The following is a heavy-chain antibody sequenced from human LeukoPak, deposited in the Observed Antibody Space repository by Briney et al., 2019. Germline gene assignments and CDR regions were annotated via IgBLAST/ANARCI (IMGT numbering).Heavy chain of an antibody. CDR3: AREAITMIVVVPHYSFDY. V-gene: IGHV1-46*01. CDR1: GYTFTSYY. CDR2: INPSGGST. Sequence: ASVKVSCKASGYTFTSYYMHWVRQAPGQGLEWMGIINPSGGSTSYAQKFQGRVTMTRGTSTSTVYMELSSLRSEDTAVYYCAREAITMIVVVPHYSFDYWGQGTLVTVSS. D-gene: IGHD3-22*01. J-gene: IGHJ4*02.